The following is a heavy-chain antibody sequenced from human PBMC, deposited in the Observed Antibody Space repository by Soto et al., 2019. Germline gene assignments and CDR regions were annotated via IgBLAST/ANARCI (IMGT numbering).Heavy chain of an antibody. J-gene: IGHJ4*02. V-gene: IGHV1-69*06. CDR2: IIPMFGTA. CDR1: GDTFHRHA. D-gene: IGHD5-12*01. CDR3: AVIGYDLDY. Sequence: QVQLVQSGAEVKKPGSSVKVSCKGSGDTFHRHALSWVRQAPGQGLEWMGEIIPMFGTANYAQKFQGRVTITADTSTSTAYMELSSLRFEDTAFYYCAVIGYDLDYWGQETLVAVSS.